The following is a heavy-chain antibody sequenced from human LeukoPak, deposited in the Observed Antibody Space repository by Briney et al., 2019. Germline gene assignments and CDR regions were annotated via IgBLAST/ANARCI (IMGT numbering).Heavy chain of an antibody. CDR1: GGSISSYS. CDR3: ARGMTTGPDP. V-gene: IGHV4-59*08. CDR2: IYYSGST. D-gene: IGHD4-17*01. Sequence: PSETLSLTCTVSGGSISSYSWSWIRQPPGKGLEWIGYIYYSGSTNYNPSLKSRLTISVDTSKNQFSLKLSSVTAADTAVYYCARGMTTGPDPWGQGTLVTVSS. J-gene: IGHJ5*02.